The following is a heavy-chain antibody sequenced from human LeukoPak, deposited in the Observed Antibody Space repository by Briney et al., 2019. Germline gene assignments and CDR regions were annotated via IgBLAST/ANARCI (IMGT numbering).Heavy chain of an antibody. Sequence: GGSLRLSCTASGFTMSGIHMNWVRQAPGKGLDWVSGLYAGGSTYYAGSVTGRFTISRDDSKNTLYLQMTSLRVDDTVIYYCVRGNGNVGGRLDPWGQGAWVTVSS. J-gene: IGHJ5*02. V-gene: IGHV3-66*01. CDR1: GFTMSGIH. CDR3: VRGNGNVGGRLDP. CDR2: LYAGGST. D-gene: IGHD1-1*01.